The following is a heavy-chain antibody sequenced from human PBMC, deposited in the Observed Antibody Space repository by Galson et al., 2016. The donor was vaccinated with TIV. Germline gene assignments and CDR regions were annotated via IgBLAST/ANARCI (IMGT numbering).Heavy chain of an antibody. Sequence: SVKVSCKASGDTFSSYPINWVRQAPGQGLEWMGRINPIFGTTNYAQKFQGRVTITTDASTSTAYIELTAADTAVYYCARWPISTIMVVTNAFDIWGQGTMITVSS. J-gene: IGHJ3*02. V-gene: IGHV1-69*05. CDR2: INPIFGTT. CDR3: ARWPISTIMVVTNAFDI. CDR1: GDTFSSYP. D-gene: IGHD2-8*01.